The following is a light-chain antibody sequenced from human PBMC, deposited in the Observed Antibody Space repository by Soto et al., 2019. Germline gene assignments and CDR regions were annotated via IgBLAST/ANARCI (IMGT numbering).Light chain of an antibody. J-gene: IGKJ4*01. CDR2: DAS. V-gene: IGKV3-11*01. Sequence: EIVSTQSPATLSLSPGERATLSCRASQSVSSYLAWYQQKPGQAPRLLIYDASNRATGIPARFSGSGSGTDFTLTISSLEPEDFAVYYCQQRSNWLTFGGGTMVDIK. CDR1: QSVSSY. CDR3: QQRSNWLT.